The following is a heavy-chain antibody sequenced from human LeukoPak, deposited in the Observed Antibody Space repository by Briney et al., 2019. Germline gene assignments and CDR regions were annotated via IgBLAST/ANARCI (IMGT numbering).Heavy chain of an antibody. Sequence: PGGSLRLSCAASGFTFSSYTMNWVRQGPGKGLEWVSAIRSSSSSMNYRDSVKDRSTISRDDAKNSLYLQMDSLRAEDTAVYYCAREGGYSGSYFDYWGQGTLVTVSS. V-gene: IGHV3-21*01. J-gene: IGHJ4*02. CDR1: GFTFSSYT. CDR3: AREGGYSGSYFDY. CDR2: IRSSSSSM. D-gene: IGHD1-26*01.